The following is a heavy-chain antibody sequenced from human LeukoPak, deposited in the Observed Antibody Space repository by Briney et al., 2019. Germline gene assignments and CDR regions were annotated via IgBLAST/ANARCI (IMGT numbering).Heavy chain of an antibody. J-gene: IGHJ3*02. CDR3: ARDPSLYSSGWYGSAFDI. V-gene: IGHV3-74*01. CDR1: GFTFSSYW. D-gene: IGHD6-19*01. Sequence: GGSLRLSCVASGFTFSSYWMHWVRQDPRKGLVWVSRINGDGRNINYADSVRGRFTISRDNAKNTLYLQMNTLRAEDTAVYYCARDPSLYSSGWYGSAFDIWGQGTMVTVSS. CDR2: INGDGRNI.